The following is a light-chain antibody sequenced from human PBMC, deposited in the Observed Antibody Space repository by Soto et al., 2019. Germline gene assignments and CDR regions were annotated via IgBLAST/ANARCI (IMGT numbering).Light chain of an antibody. CDR1: QTISSW. Sequence: DIQMTQSPSTLSASVGDRATITCRASQTISSWLAWYQQKAGKAPRLLIYKASSLESGVPSRFSGSGSGTEFTLTISSLQPDDFATYYCQQYSSYSPYTFGQGTKLEI. J-gene: IGKJ2*01. CDR3: QQYSSYSPYT. V-gene: IGKV1-5*03. CDR2: KAS.